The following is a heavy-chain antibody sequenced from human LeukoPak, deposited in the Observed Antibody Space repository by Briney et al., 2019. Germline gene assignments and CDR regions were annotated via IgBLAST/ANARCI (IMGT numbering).Heavy chain of an antibody. CDR3: ARRAGDYSHPYDY. CDR2: IYSGGNT. J-gene: IGHJ4*02. V-gene: IGHV3-53*01. CDR1: GGSFSGYY. D-gene: IGHD3-22*01. Sequence: ETLSLTCAVYGGSFSGYYWSWIRQPPGKGLEWVSFIYSGGNTYYADSVKGRFTISRDNSKNTFHLQMNSLRAEDTAVYYCARRAGDYSHPYDYWGQGTLVTVSS.